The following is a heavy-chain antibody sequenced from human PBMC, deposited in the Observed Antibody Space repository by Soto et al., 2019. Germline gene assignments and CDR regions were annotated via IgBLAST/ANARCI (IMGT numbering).Heavy chain of an antibody. D-gene: IGHD3-9*01. CDR3: ARGPDILTGYYYYYYMDV. CDR1: GGSFSGYY. J-gene: IGHJ6*03. CDR2: INHSGST. V-gene: IGHV4-34*01. Sequence: SETLSLTCAVYGGSFSGYYWSWIRQPPGKGLEWIGEINHSGSTNYNPSLKSRVTISVDTSKNQFSLKLSSVTAADTAVYYCARGPDILTGYYYYYYMDVWGKGTTVTVSS.